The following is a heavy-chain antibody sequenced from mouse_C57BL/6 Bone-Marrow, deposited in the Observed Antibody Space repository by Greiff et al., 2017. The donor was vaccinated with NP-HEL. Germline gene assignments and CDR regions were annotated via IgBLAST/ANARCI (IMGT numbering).Heavy chain of an antibody. CDR2: ISSGGSYT. CDR3: ARQSDDDGAY. Sequence: EVQVVESGGDLVKPGGSLKLSCAASGFTFSSYGMSWVRQTPDKRLEWVATISSGGSYTYYPDSVKGRFTISRDNAKNTLYLQMSSLKSEDTAMYYCARQSDDDGAYWGQGTLVTVSA. CDR1: GFTFSSYG. V-gene: IGHV5-6*01. D-gene: IGHD2-4*01. J-gene: IGHJ3*01.